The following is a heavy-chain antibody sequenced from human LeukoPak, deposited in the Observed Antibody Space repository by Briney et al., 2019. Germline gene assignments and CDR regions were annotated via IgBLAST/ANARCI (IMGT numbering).Heavy chain of an antibody. V-gene: IGHV3-7*03. CDR1: GFPFSSYW. J-gene: IGHJ4*02. CDR2: IKQDGSKK. D-gene: IGHD6-19*01. CDR3: AFITVAGSGGDY. Sequence: PGGSLRLSCVASGFPFSSYWMTWVRQAPGKGLEWVANIKQDGSKKSYVDSVKGRFTISRDNAKNSLYLQMNSLRAEDTAVYYCAFITVAGSGGDYWGQGTLVTVSS.